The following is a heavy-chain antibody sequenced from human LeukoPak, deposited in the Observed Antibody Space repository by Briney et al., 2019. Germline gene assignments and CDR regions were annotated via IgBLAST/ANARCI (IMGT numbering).Heavy chain of an antibody. J-gene: IGHJ2*01. CDR1: GDSISRSGYY. Sequence: PSETLSLTCTVSGDSISRSGYYWAWIRQPPGKGLEWIGNIYYTGSTYYNSSLKSRVIISVDTSKNQFSLKLRSVTAPDTAVYYCVRSPYYFELTGSSFDLWGRGTVVTVSS. CDR3: VRSPYYFELTGSSFDL. D-gene: IGHD3-9*01. V-gene: IGHV4-39*01. CDR2: IYYTGST.